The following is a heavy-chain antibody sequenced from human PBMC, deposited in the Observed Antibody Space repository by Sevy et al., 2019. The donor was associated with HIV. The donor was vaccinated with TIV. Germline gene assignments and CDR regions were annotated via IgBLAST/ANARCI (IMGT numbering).Heavy chain of an antibody. CDR1: GFIFSNYA. CDR3: ARDGGYYYGSGSYFY. Sequence: GGSLRLSCATSGFIFSNYAMHWIRQAPGKGLEWVAVIWYDGTDKYYADSVQGRFTISRDNSKNTLYLQMNSLRAEDTAVYYCARDGGYYYGSGSYFYWGQGTLVTVSS. V-gene: IGHV3-33*01. D-gene: IGHD3-10*01. CDR2: IWYDGTDK. J-gene: IGHJ4*02.